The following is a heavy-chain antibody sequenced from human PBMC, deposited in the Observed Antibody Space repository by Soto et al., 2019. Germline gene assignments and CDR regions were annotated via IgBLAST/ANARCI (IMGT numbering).Heavy chain of an antibody. D-gene: IGHD2-21*02. CDR2: ISDGGGST. CDR1: GFSFSSYA. J-gene: IGHJ4*02. CDR3: AKEYCGADCALDF. V-gene: IGHV3-23*01. Sequence: GGSLRLSCAASGFSFSSYAMSWVRQAPGKGLEWVSSISDGGGSTNYADSVRGRFTIARDRTKNTLYLHMISLRAEDTAVYYCAKEYCGADCALDFWAQGALVPVSS.